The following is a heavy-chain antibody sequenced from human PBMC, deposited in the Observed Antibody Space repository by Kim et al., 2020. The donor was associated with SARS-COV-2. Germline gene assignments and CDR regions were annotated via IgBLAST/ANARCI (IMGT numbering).Heavy chain of an antibody. J-gene: IGHJ6*02. V-gene: IGHV4-31*02. CDR3: ARDRGSSDAYYYYGMDV. D-gene: IGHD6-6*01. Sequence: LKGRVTMSVDTSKNQFSLKLSSVTAAGTAVYYCARDRGSSDAYYYYGMDVWGQGTTVTVSS.